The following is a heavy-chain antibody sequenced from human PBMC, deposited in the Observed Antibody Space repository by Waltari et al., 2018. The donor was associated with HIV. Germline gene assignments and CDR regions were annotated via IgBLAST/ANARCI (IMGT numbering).Heavy chain of an antibody. CDR2: IWHDGSNQ. V-gene: IGHV3-33*01. D-gene: IGHD2-2*01. CDR1: RMTFIRYD. Sequence: QVQLVESGGGVVQPGGSLRLSCSASRMTFIRYDMHWVRQAPGKGLEWVAVIWHDGSNQYYVDSVKGRFTISRDNSRNTLYLQMNSLRVEDTAVYYCARSTYQQLRNGFDIWGQGTMVAVSS. J-gene: IGHJ3*02. CDR3: ARSTYQQLRNGFDI.